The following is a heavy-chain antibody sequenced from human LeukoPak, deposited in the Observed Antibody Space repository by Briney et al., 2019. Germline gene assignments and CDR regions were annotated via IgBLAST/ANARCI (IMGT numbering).Heavy chain of an antibody. CDR3: ARDGRLETYYYDSSGYSSLDY. D-gene: IGHD3-22*01. J-gene: IGHJ4*02. CDR2: IYSGGST. V-gene: IGHV3-53*01. CDR1: GFTVSRNY. Sequence: GGSLRLSCAASGFTVSRNYMSWVRQAPGKGLEWVSAIYSGGSTYYADSVKGRFTISRDNSKNTLYLQMNSLRAEDTAVYYCARDGRLETYYYDSSGYSSLDYWGQGTLVTVSS.